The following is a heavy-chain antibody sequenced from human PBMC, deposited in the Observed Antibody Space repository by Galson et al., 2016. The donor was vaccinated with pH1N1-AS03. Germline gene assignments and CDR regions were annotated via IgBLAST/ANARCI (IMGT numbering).Heavy chain of an antibody. CDR3: ARGPVSYANYWFPPPDY. V-gene: IGHV3-64*01. Sequence: LRLSCAVGGFTFSSYAMFWVRQAPGKGLEYVSVISGDGFSTYYANSVKDRFTVSRDNSKNTLYLQMGSLRVEDMAVYYCARGPVSYANYWFPPPDYWGQGTLVTVSS. CDR2: ISGDGFST. CDR1: GFTFSSYA. D-gene: IGHD4/OR15-4a*01. J-gene: IGHJ4*02.